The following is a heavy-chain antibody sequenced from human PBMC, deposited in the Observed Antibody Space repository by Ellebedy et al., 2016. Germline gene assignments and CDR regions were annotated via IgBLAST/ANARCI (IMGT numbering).Heavy chain of an antibody. D-gene: IGHD6-19*01. J-gene: IGHJ3*01. CDR2: VFHTGTT. V-gene: IGHV4-59*02. Sequence: SETLSLTCNVSGGSVSSDYWNWIRRPPGKGLEWIGYVFHTGTTNYNPSLKSRVTMSVDTSKSQFSLRLTSVTAADTAVYYCAKWSVGWYAFEVWGQGTMVTVSS. CDR1: GGSVSSDY. CDR3: AKWSVGWYAFEV.